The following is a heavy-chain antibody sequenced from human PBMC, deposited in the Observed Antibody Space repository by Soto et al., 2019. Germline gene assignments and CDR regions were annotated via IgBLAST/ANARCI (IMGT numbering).Heavy chain of an antibody. CDR1: GCKFGSYD. CDR2: ISATGGGT. D-gene: IGHD3-16*01. CDR3: AKDRRAGGNSAFYFDF. J-gene: IGHJ5*01. Sequence: GGSLRLSCAAAGCKFGSYDISCVRQAPGKGLEWVSLISATGGGTYYADSVKGRFTISRDNSDNTLYLQVHSLRAEDTAVYYCAKDRRAGGNSAFYFDFWGQGAQVTVSS. V-gene: IGHV3-23*01.